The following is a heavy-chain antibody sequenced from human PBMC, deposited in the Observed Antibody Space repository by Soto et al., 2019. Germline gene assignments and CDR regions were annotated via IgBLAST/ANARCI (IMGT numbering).Heavy chain of an antibody. CDR2: INAYNGNT. J-gene: IGHJ3*02. D-gene: IGHD7-27*01. CDR3: ARDLTYVGPFDI. CDR1: GYTFTTHY. V-gene: IGHV1-18*04. Sequence: ASVKVSCKASGYTFTTHYIHWVRQAPGQGLEWMGWINAYNGNTYYAQKLQGRVTMTTDTSTSTAYMELRSLRSDDTAVYYCARDLTYVGPFDIWGQGTMVTVSS.